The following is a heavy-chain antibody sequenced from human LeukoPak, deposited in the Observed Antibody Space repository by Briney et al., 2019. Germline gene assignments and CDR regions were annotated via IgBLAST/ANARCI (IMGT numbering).Heavy chain of an antibody. J-gene: IGHJ4*02. V-gene: IGHV3-20*04. CDR1: GFTFDDSG. D-gene: IGHD2-21*02. Sequence: GGSLRLSCAASGFTFDDSGMSWVRHAPGKGLEWVSGINWNGGSTVYADAVKCRFTICRDNAKNSLYLQMNSLRAEDTALYYCARVFSYCGGDCYWGHGNYWGQGTLVTVSS. CDR3: ARVFSYCGGDCYWGHGNY. CDR2: INWNGGST.